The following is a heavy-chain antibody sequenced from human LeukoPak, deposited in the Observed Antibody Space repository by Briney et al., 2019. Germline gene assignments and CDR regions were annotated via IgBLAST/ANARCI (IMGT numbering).Heavy chain of an antibody. D-gene: IGHD2-2*01. CDR2: INHSGST. J-gene: IGHJ4*02. V-gene: IGHV4-34*01. Sequence: SETLSLTCAVYGGSFSGYYWSWIRQPPGKGLEWIGEINHSGSTNYNPSLKSRVTLSVDTSKNQFSLKLSSVTAADTAVYYCARGRYCSSTSCPYAYFDYWGQGTLVTVSS. CDR1: GGSFSGYY. CDR3: ARGRYCSSTSCPYAYFDY.